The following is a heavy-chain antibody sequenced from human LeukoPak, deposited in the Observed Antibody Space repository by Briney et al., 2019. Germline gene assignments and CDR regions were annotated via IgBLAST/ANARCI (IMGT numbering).Heavy chain of an antibody. Sequence: ASVKVSCKASGYSFTDYYIHWVRQAPGQGLEWMGWIHPNSGGPNPAPKFQRRVTMTRDMSISTAYMELSRLTSDDTAVYYCAKDGGDGFWRDYSGGSYYYYMDVWGKGTTVTVSS. J-gene: IGHJ6*03. D-gene: IGHD3-3*01. V-gene: IGHV1-2*02. CDR3: AKDGGDGFWRDYSGGSYYYYMDV. CDR1: GYSFTDYY. CDR2: IHPNSGGP.